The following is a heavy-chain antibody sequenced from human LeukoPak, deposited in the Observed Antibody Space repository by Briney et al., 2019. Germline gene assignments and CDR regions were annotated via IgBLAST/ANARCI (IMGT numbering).Heavy chain of an antibody. V-gene: IGHV3-48*01. CDR3: ARDSRTTVVTLDY. Sequence: GGSLRLSCAASGFTFSSYSMNWVRQAPGKGLEWVSYISSSSSTIYYADSVKGRFTISRDNAKNSLYLQMNSLRAEDTTVYYCARDSRTTVVTLDYWRQGTLVTVSS. J-gene: IGHJ4*02. D-gene: IGHD4-23*01. CDR2: ISSSSSTI. CDR1: GFTFSSYS.